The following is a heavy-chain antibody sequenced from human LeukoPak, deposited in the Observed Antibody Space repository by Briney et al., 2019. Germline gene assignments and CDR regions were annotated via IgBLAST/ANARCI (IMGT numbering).Heavy chain of an antibody. CDR1: GGSISSFY. D-gene: IGHD2-21*02. J-gene: IGHJ3*02. CDR2: IYASGNT. V-gene: IGHV4-4*07. Sequence: SETLSLTCTVSGGSISSFYWTWIRQTAGKGLEWIGRIYASGNTDYNPSLKSRVTMSVDTSKNQFSLKLNSVTAADTAVYYCARGGTYCGGDCYSYAFDIWGQGTMVTVSS. CDR3: ARGGTYCGGDCYSYAFDI.